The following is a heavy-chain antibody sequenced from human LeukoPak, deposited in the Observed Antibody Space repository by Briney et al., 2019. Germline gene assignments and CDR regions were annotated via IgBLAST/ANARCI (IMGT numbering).Heavy chain of an antibody. CDR3: ARPVGITNRVMEDY. Sequence: GGSLRLSCAASGFIFSSYAMSWVRQAPGKGLEWVSAISGSGGSTYYADSVKGRFTISRDNSKNTLSLQMNSLRAEDTAVYFCARPVGITNRVMEDYWGHGSLVTVS. D-gene: IGHD2-8*01. CDR2: ISGSGGST. CDR1: GFIFSSYA. V-gene: IGHV3-23*01. J-gene: IGHJ4*01.